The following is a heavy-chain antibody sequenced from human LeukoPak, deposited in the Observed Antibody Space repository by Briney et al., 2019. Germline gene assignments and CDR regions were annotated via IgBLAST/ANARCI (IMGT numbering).Heavy chain of an antibody. Sequence: SGPTLVKPTQTLTLTCTFSGFSLSTGGVGVGWIRQPPGKALEWLALIFWDDDKRYSPSLKSRLTITKDTSKNQVVLTMTNMDPVDTATYYCAHIKGSNSGDQSFDYWGQGTLVTVSS. CDR1: GFSLSTGGVG. D-gene: IGHD2/OR15-2a*01. V-gene: IGHV2-5*02. CDR2: IFWDDDK. CDR3: AHIKGSNSGDQSFDY. J-gene: IGHJ4*02.